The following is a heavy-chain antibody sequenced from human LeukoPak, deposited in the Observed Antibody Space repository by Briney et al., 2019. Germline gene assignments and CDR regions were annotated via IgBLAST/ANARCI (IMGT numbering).Heavy chain of an antibody. CDR3: ATVNLGVPAGAFDI. D-gene: IGHD2-2*01. J-gene: IGHJ3*02. Sequence: ASVKVSCKASGYTFTSYGISWVRQAPGQGLEWMGWISAYNGNTNYAQKLQGRVTMTEDTSTDTAYMELSSLRSEDTAVYYCATVNLGVPAGAFDIWGQGTMVTVSS. V-gene: IGHV1-18*01. CDR2: ISAYNGNT. CDR1: GYTFTSYG.